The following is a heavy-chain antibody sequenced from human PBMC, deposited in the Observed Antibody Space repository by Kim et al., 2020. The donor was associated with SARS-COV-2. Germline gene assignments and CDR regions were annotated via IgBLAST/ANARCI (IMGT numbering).Heavy chain of an antibody. J-gene: IGHJ5*02. D-gene: IGHD3-10*01. CDR3: TRAPMVRGVIYGWFDP. V-gene: IGHV1-8*01. Sequence: KFKGRVTMTRNTSISTAYMALSSLRSEDTAVYYCTRAPMVRGVIYGWFDPWGQGTLVTVSS.